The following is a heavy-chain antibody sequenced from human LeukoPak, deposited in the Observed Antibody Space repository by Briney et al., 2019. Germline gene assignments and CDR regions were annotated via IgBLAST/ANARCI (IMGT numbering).Heavy chain of an antibody. D-gene: IGHD3-9*01. V-gene: IGHV4-31*03. CDR1: GGFIRSGGYY. J-gene: IGHJ5*02. CDR3: ARAQYYDILTHSNWFDP. Sequence: SQTLSLTCTVSGGFIRSGGYYWDWIRQFPGKGLQWIGYIYYGGTTYYNPSLESRVSISVDTSKNQFSLKLTSVTAADTAIYYCARAQYYDILTHSNWFDPWGQGTLVSVSS. CDR2: IYYGGTT.